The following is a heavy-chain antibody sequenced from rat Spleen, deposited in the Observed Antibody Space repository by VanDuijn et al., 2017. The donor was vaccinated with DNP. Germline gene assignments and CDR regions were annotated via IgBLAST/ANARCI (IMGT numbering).Heavy chain of an antibody. Sequence: EVKLVESGGGLVQPGRSLTLSCAVSGFLSHDYWMGWVRQAPGKGLEWIGEINTDSSTINYPPSLKDKFTISRDNAQDTLFLQMSNLGSEDTAIYYCARASILRLFDYWGQGVMVTVSS. CDR2: INTDSSTI. CDR1: GFLSHDYW. V-gene: IGHV4-2*01. J-gene: IGHJ2*01. D-gene: IGHD1-6*01. CDR3: ARASILRLFDY.